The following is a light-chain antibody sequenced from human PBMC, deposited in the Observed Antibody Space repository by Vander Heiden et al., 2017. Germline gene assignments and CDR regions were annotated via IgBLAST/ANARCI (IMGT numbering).Light chain of an antibody. V-gene: IGKV3-20*01. J-gene: IGKJ2*01. CDR2: GAS. CDR1: QNIDSNY. CDR3: QQYGVSPYT. Sequence: EIVLTQSPGTLSLSPGERATLSCRASQNIDSNYLAWYQQKRGQAPRLLIYGASSRASGVADRFDGSGSGTDFTLTITTLEPGDFAVYFCQQYGVSPYTFGQGTKLE.